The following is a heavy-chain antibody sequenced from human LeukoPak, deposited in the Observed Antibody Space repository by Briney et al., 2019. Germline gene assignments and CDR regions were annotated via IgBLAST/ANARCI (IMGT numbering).Heavy chain of an antibody. V-gene: IGHV4-34*01. J-gene: IGHJ4*02. CDR2: INHSGST. D-gene: IGHD2-8*01. Sequence: TSETLSLTCAVYGGSFSGYYWSRIRQPPGKGLEWIGEINHSGSTNYNPSLKSRVTISVDTSKDQFSLKLSSVTAADTAVYYCARVTYGTTRCDYWGQGTLVTVSS. CDR1: GGSFSGYY. CDR3: ARVTYGTTRCDY.